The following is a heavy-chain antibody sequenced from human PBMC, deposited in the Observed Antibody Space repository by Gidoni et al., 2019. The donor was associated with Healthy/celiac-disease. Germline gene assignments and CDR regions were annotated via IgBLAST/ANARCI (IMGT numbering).Heavy chain of an antibody. Sequence: QVQLQESGPGLVKPSETLSLTCTVSGGYISSYYWSWIRQPPGKGLEWIGYIYYSGSTNYNPSLKSRVTISVDTSKNQFSLKLSSVTAADTAVYYCAREVIVGSPYWYFDLWGRGTLVTVSS. CDR2: IYYSGST. J-gene: IGHJ2*01. D-gene: IGHD3-22*01. V-gene: IGHV4-59*01. CDR1: GGYISSYY. CDR3: AREVIVGSPYWYFDL.